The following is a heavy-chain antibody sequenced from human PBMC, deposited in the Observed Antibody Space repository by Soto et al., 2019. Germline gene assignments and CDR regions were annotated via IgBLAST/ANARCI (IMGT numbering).Heavy chain of an antibody. V-gene: IGHV3-30*18. CDR2: ISYDGSNK. CDR3: AKGQPFVSHSGNSLGLDY. D-gene: IGHD1-26*01. CDR1: GFTFSYSG. Sequence: QVQLVESGGGVVQPGRSLRLACAASGFTFSYSGIHWVRQAPGKGLEWVALISYDGSNKYYADSVKGRFTISRDNSKNTLYLQMNSVRVEDTAVYYCAKGQPFVSHSGNSLGLDYWGQGTLVTVSS. J-gene: IGHJ4*02.